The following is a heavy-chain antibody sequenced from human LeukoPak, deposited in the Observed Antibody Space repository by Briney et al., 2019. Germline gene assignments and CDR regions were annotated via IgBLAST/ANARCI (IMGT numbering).Heavy chain of an antibody. CDR2: INLDGSDR. CDR1: GFTFGGYS. V-gene: IGHV3-7*01. D-gene: IGHD4-17*01. Sequence: HPGGSLRLSCAASGFTFGGYSMTWVRQAPGKGLEWVANINLDGSDRFYVGFVKGRFTISRDNADNSLYLQMNSLRAEDTAVYYCGRVKAGAIDYWGQGTLVTVSS. J-gene: IGHJ4*02. CDR3: GRVKAGAIDY.